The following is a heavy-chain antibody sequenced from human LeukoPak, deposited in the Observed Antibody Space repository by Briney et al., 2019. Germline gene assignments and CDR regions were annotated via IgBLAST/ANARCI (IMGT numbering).Heavy chain of an antibody. CDR2: ISGYNGNT. V-gene: IGHV1-18*01. CDR3: ARDRVIRAFDI. CDR1: GYTFSSHG. Sequence: GASVKVSCKASGYTFSSHGISWVRQAPGQGLEWMGRISGYNGNTNYAQKFQGRVTMITDTSTSTAYMELRSLRSDDTAVYYCARDRVIRAFDIWGQGTMVTVSS. J-gene: IGHJ3*02.